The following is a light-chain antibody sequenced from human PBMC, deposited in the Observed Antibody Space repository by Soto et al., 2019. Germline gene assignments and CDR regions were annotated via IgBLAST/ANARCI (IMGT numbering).Light chain of an antibody. CDR1: QSVSTD. V-gene: IGKV3-15*01. CDR2: GAS. Sequence: EVLVTQSPATLSVSQGEGVTLSCRASQSVSTDLAWYQQKPGQAPRLLIYGASIRAIGVPDRFSGSGSGTDFTFTISSLQSEDSAIYYCQQYFRWPPWTFGQGTKVEV. J-gene: IGKJ1*01. CDR3: QQYFRWPPWT.